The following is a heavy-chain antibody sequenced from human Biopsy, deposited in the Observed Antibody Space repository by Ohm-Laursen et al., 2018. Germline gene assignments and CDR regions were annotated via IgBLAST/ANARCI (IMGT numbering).Heavy chain of an antibody. Sequence: SLRLSCAASGFTFSVYAMHWVRQAPGKGLEWVAIIWYDGSSEYYADSVKGRFTISRDNSKNTVYLQMNSLRVEDTAVYYCARDPLKGHKHFDYWGQGSLVTVSS. J-gene: IGHJ4*02. CDR1: GFTFSVYA. V-gene: IGHV3-33*01. CDR3: ARDPLKGHKHFDY. CDR2: IWYDGSSE.